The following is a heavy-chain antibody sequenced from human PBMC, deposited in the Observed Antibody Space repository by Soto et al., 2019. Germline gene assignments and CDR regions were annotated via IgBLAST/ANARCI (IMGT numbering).Heavy chain of an antibody. V-gene: IGHV3-23*01. Sequence: GGSLRLSCAASGFTFSSYAMSWVLQAPGKGLEWVSGISGGGLNTYYADSVKGRFTISRDNSKNTLYLQMNSLRAEDTAVYYCAKDHVLRGVIITNYFDYWGQGT. D-gene: IGHD3-10*01. CDR3: AKDHVLRGVIITNYFDY. J-gene: IGHJ4*02. CDR1: GFTFSSYA. CDR2: ISGGGLNT.